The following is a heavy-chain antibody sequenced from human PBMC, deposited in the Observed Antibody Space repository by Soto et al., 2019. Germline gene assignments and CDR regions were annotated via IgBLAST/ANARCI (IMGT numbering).Heavy chain of an antibody. J-gene: IGHJ6*02. Sequence: NPSETLSLTCSVSGGAISTYYRSWIRQFPGQGLEWIGYIYHSGSSQYNPSLTSRVTISVDTSKNQLSLRLSSVTAADTAVYYCARSYGSGSYYDYYYGMDVWGQGTTVTVSS. CDR2: IYHSGSS. V-gene: IGHV4-59*01. D-gene: IGHD3-10*01. CDR1: GGAISTYY. CDR3: ARSYGSGSYYDYYYGMDV.